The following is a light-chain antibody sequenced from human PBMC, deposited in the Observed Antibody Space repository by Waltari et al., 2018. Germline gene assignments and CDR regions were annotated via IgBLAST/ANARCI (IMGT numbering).Light chain of an antibody. Sequence: SYVLTQPPSVSVAPGQTARITCVGNNIGGKSVTWDRQKPGQAPVLVVYDDSGRPSGIPELFSGSKSGNTATLTISRVEAEDEADYSCQVWDTGSDHLVFGTGTKVTVL. J-gene: IGLJ1*01. CDR1: NIGGKS. CDR3: QVWDTGSDHLV. V-gene: IGLV3-21*02. CDR2: DDS.